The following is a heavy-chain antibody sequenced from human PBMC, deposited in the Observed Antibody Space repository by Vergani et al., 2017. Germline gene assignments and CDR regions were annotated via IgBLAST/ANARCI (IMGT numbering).Heavy chain of an antibody. Sequence: QVQLQQWGGGLLKPSETLSLTCVVHGGSFTSYHWTWIRQSPGEGLEWVGDIAHTGRPDYNPSLKSRLTMSVDKSRNQFSLTLNAVTATDTAIYFCARVKTETNGHLYYYDYKDVGVQGTAVTVS. CDR1: GGSFTSYH. CDR3: ARVKTETNGHLYYYDYKDV. CDR2: IAHTGRP. J-gene: IGHJ6*03. V-gene: IGHV4-34*01. D-gene: IGHD2-8*01.